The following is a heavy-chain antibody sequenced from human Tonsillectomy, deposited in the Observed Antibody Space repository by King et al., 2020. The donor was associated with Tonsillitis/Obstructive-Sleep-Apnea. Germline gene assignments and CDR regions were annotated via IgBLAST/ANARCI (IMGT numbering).Heavy chain of an antibody. J-gene: IGHJ3*02. Sequence: QLVQSGGEVKKPGSSVKGSCKASGGTFSSYAISWVRQAPGQGLEWVGGIIPIFGTANYAQKFQGRVTITADESTSTAYMGLSSLGSEDTAVYYCARDFITIFGVVITNHDAFDIWGQGTMVTVSS. CDR3: ARDFITIFGVVITNHDAFDI. V-gene: IGHV1-69*12. D-gene: IGHD3-3*01. CDR1: GGTFSSYA. CDR2: IIPIFGTA.